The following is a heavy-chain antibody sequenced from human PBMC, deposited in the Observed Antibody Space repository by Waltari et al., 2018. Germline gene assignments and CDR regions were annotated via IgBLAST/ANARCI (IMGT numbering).Heavy chain of an antibody. D-gene: IGHD6-19*01. Sequence: QVQLQESGPGLVKPSETLSLTCAVSGYSISSGYYWGWIRQPPGKGLEWIGRIYHRRSTYYNPSLKRRVTISVDTSKNQCSVELSSVTAADAAVYYCARAVAVAGSFSYWGQGTLVTVSS. V-gene: IGHV4-38-2*01. CDR3: ARAVAVAGSFSY. CDR2: IYHRRST. CDR1: GYSISSGYY. J-gene: IGHJ4*02.